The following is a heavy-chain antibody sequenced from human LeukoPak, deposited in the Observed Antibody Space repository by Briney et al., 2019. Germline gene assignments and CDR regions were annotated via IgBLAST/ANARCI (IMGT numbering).Heavy chain of an antibody. Sequence: PGGSLRLSCAASGFTFSSYGIHWVRQAPGKGLEWVAFIRYDGSNKYYADSVKGRFTISRDNSKNTLYLQMNSLRAEDTAVYYCAKGRTLYDSSGYDPWFDPWGQGTLVTATS. V-gene: IGHV3-30*02. D-gene: IGHD3-22*01. J-gene: IGHJ5*02. CDR3: AKGRTLYDSSGYDPWFDP. CDR1: GFTFSSYG. CDR2: IRYDGSNK.